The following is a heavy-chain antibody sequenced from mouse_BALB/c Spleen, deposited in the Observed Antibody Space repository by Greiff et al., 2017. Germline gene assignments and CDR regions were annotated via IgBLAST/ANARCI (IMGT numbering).Heavy chain of an antibody. CDR1: GFTFSSYT. CDR2: ISSGGGNT. V-gene: IGHV5-9*03. D-gene: IGHD1-1*02. CDR3: ARFGGNYRGAMDY. J-gene: IGHJ4*01. Sequence: EVKLVESGGGLVKPGGSLKLSCAASGFTFSSYTMSWVRQTPEKRLEWVATISSGGGNTYYPDSVKGRFTISRDNAKNNLYLQMSSLRSEDTALYYCARFGGNYRGAMDYWGQGTSVTVSS.